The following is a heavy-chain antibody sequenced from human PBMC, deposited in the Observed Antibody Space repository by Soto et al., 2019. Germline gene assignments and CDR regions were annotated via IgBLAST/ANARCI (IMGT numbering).Heavy chain of an antibody. CDR1: GFTFSNHY. D-gene: IGHD3-16*01. CDR3: ARGYGGFDY. Sequence: EVQLVESGGGLVPPGGSLRLSCEVSGFTFSNHYMDWVRQAPGRGLEWVGRSRDKANSYSTEYPASVSGRFTVSRDDSKNLFFCHMNSLVSEDAAVYYGARGYGGFDYWGQGALVTVSS. CDR2: SRDKANSYST. J-gene: IGHJ4*02. V-gene: IGHV3-72*01.